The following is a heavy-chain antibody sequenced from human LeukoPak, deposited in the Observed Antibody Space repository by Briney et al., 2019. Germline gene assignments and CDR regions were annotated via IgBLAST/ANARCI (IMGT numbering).Heavy chain of an antibody. Sequence: SETLSLTCAVYGGSFTDYYWSWIRQSPGKGLEWIGEINHDGSTKYNPSLKSQVTITVDRSTKKFLLKLTSVTSADTAVYYCARAYDGYDYPWGEGTLVSVSS. V-gene: IGHV4-34*01. J-gene: IGHJ5*02. CDR2: INHDGST. D-gene: IGHD5-12*01. CDR3: ARAYDGYDYP. CDR1: GGSFTDYY.